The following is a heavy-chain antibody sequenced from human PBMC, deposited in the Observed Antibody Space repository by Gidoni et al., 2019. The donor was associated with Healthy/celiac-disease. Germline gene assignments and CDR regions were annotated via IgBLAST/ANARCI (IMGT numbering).Heavy chain of an antibody. J-gene: IGHJ6*02. D-gene: IGHD6-13*01. CDR1: VGPFSSYA. CDR2: IIPIVGTA. V-gene: IGHV1-69*06. CDR3: ARDGRQQLMKPYYYYGMDV. Sequence: QVQLVQSGAAVKKPGSSVKVSCKASVGPFSSYAISWVRQAPGQGLEWMGGIIPIVGTANYAQKCQGRVTITADKSTSTAYRELSSLRSEDTAVYYCARDGRQQLMKPYYYYGMDVWGQGTTVTVSS.